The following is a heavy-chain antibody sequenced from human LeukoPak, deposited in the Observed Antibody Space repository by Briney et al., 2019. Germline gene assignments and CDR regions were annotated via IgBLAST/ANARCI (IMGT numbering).Heavy chain of an antibody. Sequence: GESLKISCKGSGYSFATHWIGWVSQVPGKGLEWMAIIYPQDSDTRLSPSFQGQVTFSVDKSLSTAYLQWSSRKASDTASYSCARLVGIYSDNSGYSQTAHWGQGTPGT. D-gene: IGHD6-25*01. CDR1: GYSFATHW. J-gene: IGHJ1*01. CDR2: IYPQDSDT. CDR3: ARLVGIYSDNSGYSQTAH. V-gene: IGHV5-51*01.